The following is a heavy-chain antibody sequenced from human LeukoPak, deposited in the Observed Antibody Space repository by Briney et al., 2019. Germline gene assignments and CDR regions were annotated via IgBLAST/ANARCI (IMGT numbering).Heavy chain of an antibody. CDR3: GGAGMEDHYYYGMDV. D-gene: IGHD1-1*01. Sequence: GGSLRLSCAASGFTVSSNYMSWVRQAPGKGLEWVSVIYSGGSTYYADSVKGRFTISRDNSKNTLYLQMNSLRAEDTAVYYCGGAGMEDHYYYGMDVWGQGTTVTVSS. CDR2: IYSGGST. CDR1: GFTVSSNY. J-gene: IGHJ6*02. V-gene: IGHV3-53*01.